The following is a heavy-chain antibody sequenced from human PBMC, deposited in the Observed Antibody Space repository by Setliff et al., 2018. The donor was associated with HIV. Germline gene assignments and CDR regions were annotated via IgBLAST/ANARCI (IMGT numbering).Heavy chain of an antibody. D-gene: IGHD6-13*01. J-gene: IGHJ4*02. Sequence: GGSLRLSCAASGFTFSGYAMHWVRQAPGKGLEWVAVISYDGSNKYYADSVKGRFTISRDNSKTTLYLRMNSLRAEDMAVYYCARTRHDHGGYFDHWGQGTLVTVSS. CDR1: GFTFSGYA. CDR2: ISYDGSNK. CDR3: ARTRHDHGGYFDH. V-gene: IGHV3-30*04.